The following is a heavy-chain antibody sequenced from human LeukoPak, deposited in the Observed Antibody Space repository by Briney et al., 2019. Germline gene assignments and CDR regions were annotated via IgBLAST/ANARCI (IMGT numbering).Heavy chain of an antibody. V-gene: IGHV4-39*01. CDR3: ARQALVMAVY. CDR2: IYYSGST. J-gene: IGHJ4*02. D-gene: IGHD2-8*01. Sequence: PSETLSLTCTVSGGSISSSNYYWGWIRQPPGKGLEWIVNIYYSGSTYYNPSLKSRLTISVDTSENQFSLKLSSVTAADTAVYYCARQALVMAVYWGQGTLVTVSS. CDR1: GGSISSSNYY.